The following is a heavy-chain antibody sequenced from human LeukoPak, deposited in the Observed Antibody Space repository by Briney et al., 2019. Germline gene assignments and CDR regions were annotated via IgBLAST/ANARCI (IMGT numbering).Heavy chain of an antibody. V-gene: IGHV3-11*06. CDR3: ARVTLYGESALDY. J-gene: IGHJ4*02. Sequence: GGSLRLSCAASGFTFSDPYMSWIRQAPGKGLEWVSYISGSSHYTNTADSVKGRFTISRDNAKNSLYLQMNSLRTEDTAVYYCARVTLYGESALDYWGQGTLVTVSS. CDR2: ISGSSHYT. D-gene: IGHD4-17*01. CDR1: GFTFSDPY.